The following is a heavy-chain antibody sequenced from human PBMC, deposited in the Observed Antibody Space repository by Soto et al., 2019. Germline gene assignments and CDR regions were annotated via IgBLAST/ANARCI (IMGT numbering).Heavy chain of an antibody. CDR1: GDSVSSNSAA. V-gene: IGHV6-1*01. D-gene: IGHD1-7*01. J-gene: IGHJ6*03. CDR3: AGTTSLPWYSTDG. Sequence: PSQTLSLTCAISGDSVSSNSAAWNWIRRSPSGGLEWLGRTYYRSRWYNDYAVSVRSRITINPDTSKNQFSLHLNSVTPEDTAVYYCAGTTSLPWYSTDGWGKGPTVTVSS. CDR2: TYYRSRWYN.